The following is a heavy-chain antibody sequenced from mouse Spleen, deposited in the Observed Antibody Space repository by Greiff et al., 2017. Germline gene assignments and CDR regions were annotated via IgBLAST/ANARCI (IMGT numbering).Heavy chain of an antibody. CDR2: ISGGGGNT. CDR1: GFTFSSYT. J-gene: IGHJ2*01. Sequence: EVQRVESGGGLVKPGGSLKLSCAASGFTFSSYTMSWVRQTPEKRLEWVATISGGGGNTYYPDSVKGRFTISRDNAKNTLYLQMSSLRSEDTALYYCARHNWDYFDYWGQGTTLTVSS. CDR3: ARHNWDYFDY. V-gene: IGHV5-9*01. D-gene: IGHD4-1*01.